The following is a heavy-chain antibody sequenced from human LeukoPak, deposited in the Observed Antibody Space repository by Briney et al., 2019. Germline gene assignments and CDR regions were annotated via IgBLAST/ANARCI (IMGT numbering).Heavy chain of an antibody. CDR2: INPGDSDT. CDR3: ALSASFFDY. V-gene: IGHV5-51*01. CDR1: GYTFTSYR. D-gene: IGHD3-16*01. Sequence: GESLKISCKASGYTFTSYRIGWVRQMPGKGLEWMGIINPGDSDTRYSPSFLGQVTISADKSISTAYLQWSSLKASDTAMYYCALSASFFDYWGQGTLVTVSS. J-gene: IGHJ4*02.